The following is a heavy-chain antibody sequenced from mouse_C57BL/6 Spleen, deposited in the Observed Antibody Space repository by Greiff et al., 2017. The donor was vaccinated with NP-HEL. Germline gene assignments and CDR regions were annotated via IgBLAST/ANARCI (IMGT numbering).Heavy chain of an antibody. J-gene: IGHJ3*01. V-gene: IGHV1-15*01. CDR2: IDPETGGT. CDR3: TRSGSGAWFAY. CDR1: GYTFTDYE. D-gene: IGHD3-2*02. Sequence: VQLQQSGAELVRPGASVTLSCKASGYTFTDYEMHWVKQPPVHGLEWIGAIDPETGGTAYNQKFKGKAILTADKSSSTAYMELRSRTSADSAVYYSTRSGSGAWFAYWGQGTLVTVSA.